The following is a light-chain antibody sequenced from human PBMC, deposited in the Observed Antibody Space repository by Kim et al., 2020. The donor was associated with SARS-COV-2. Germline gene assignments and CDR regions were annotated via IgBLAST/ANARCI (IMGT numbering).Light chain of an antibody. CDR1: QSVSRS. Sequence: EIVLTQSPATLSLSPGERATLSCRASQSVSRSFAWYQQKPSQAPRLLIYDASKRATGIPARFSGSGSGTDFTLTISSLEPEDFAVYYCQQRSNWPLTFGGGTKVDIK. V-gene: IGKV3-11*01. CDR2: DAS. CDR3: QQRSNWPLT. J-gene: IGKJ4*01.